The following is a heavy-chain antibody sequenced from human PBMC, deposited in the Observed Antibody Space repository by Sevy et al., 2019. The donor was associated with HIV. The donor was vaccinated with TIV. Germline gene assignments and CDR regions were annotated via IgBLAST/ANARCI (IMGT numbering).Heavy chain of an antibody. CDR3: ATRPYEEGYYAVFDY. V-gene: IGHV3-7*03. CDR1: GFMFSNFW. CDR2: IKKDGSEI. J-gene: IGHJ4*02. D-gene: IGHD1-26*01. Sequence: GGSLRLSCAGSGFMFSNFWMTWVRQAPGKGLEWVANIKKDGSEIYYVDSVKGRFTISGDNGKNLLYLQMDGLRAEDTAVYYCATRPYEEGYYAVFDYWGQGTLVTVSS.